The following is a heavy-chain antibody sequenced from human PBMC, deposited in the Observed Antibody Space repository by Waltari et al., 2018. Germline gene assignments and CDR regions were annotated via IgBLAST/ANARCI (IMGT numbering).Heavy chain of an antibody. CDR1: GASISTSAYY. V-gene: IGHV4-39*01. J-gene: IGHJ4*01. CDR3: GSSPSQGTEGRFPIDY. D-gene: IGHD3-16*01. CDR2: IYYNGGT. Sequence: QPQLQESGPGLVKPSETLSLTCTVSGASISTSAYYWGWIRQPPGKGLEWIGNIYYNGGTYYKPSLNSRVTISVDTSKNQVSLRLNSVTAADSAVYYCGSSPSQGTEGRFPIDYWGQGALVTVSS.